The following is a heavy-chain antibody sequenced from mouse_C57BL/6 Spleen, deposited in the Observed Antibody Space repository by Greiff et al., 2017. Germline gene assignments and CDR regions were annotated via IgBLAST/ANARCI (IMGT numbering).Heavy chain of an antibody. Sequence: QVQLQQSGPELVKPGASVKLSCKASGYTFTSYDINWVKQRPGPGLEWIGWIYPRDGSTKYNEKFKGKATLTVDTASSTAYMELHSLTAEDSAVYFCAKGDYGNLFDYWGQGTTLTVSS. CDR1: GYTFTSYD. CDR3: AKGDYGNLFDY. J-gene: IGHJ2*01. V-gene: IGHV1-85*01. CDR2: IYPRDGST. D-gene: IGHD2-1*01.